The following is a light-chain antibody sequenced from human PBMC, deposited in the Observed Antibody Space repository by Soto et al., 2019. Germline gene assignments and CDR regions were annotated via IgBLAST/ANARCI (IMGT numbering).Light chain of an antibody. CDR2: AAS. CDR1: QSISSY. J-gene: IGKJ1*01. Sequence: DIQMTQSPSSLSASVGDRVTITCRASQSISSYLNWYQQKPGKAPKLLIYAASSLQSGVPSRFSGSGSGTDFTLTISSLQPEDFATYYCQQSYSTLKWTFGQGTNVDIK. V-gene: IGKV1-39*01. CDR3: QQSYSTLKWT.